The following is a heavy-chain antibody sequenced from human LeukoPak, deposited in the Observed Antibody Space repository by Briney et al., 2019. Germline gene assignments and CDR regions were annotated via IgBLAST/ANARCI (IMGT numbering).Heavy chain of an antibody. CDR1: GFTFSSYS. D-gene: IGHD6-13*01. V-gene: IGHV3-48*01. J-gene: IGHJ4*02. CDR2: ISSSSSTI. CDR3: ARERGASSSSWYGSGDY. Sequence: PGGSLRLSCAASGFTFSSYSMNWVRQAPGKGLEWVSYISSSSSTIYYADSVKGRFTISRDNAKNSLYLQMNSLRAEDTAVYYCARERGASSSSWYGSGDYWGQGTLVTVSS.